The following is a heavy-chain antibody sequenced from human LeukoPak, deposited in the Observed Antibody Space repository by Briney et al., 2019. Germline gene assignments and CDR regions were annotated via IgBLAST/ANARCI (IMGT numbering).Heavy chain of an antibody. Sequence: GGSLRLSCAASGFTFSSYWMHWVRQAPGKGLVWVSRINKDGSSTTYADSVKGRFTISRDNAKNTLYLQMNSLRAEDTAVYYCARELSTGDWGQGTLVTVSS. V-gene: IGHV3-74*01. CDR1: GFTFSSYW. CDR3: ARELSTGD. D-gene: IGHD7-27*01. CDR2: INKDGSST. J-gene: IGHJ4*02.